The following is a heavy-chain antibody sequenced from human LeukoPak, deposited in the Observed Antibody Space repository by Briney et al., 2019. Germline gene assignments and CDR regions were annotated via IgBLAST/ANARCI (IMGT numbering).Heavy chain of an antibody. CDR1: GCSFTSYW. CDR3: ARQKVVRSEGNWFDP. Sequence: GESLKISCKGSGCSFTSYWIGWVRRMPGKGLGGMGIIYPGDSDTRYSPSFQGQVTISADKSISTAYLQWSSLKASDTAMYYCARQKVVRSEGNWFDPWGQGTLVTVSS. CDR2: IYPGDSDT. D-gene: IGHD2-15*01. V-gene: IGHV5-51*01. J-gene: IGHJ5*02.